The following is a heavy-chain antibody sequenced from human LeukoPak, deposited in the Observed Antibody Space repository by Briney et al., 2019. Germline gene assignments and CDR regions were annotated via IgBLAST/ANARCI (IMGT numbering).Heavy chain of an antibody. Sequence: PGGSLRLSCAASGFSFSTYNMNWVRQAPGKGLEWVSFISSGSRIIYYADSVKGRFTVSRDNAKNSLYLQMNRLRDEDTAVYYCARNPAGIGDYWGQGTLVTVSS. CDR2: ISSGSRII. CDR1: GFSFSTYN. CDR3: ARNPAGIGDY. J-gene: IGHJ4*02. V-gene: IGHV3-48*02. D-gene: IGHD1-26*01.